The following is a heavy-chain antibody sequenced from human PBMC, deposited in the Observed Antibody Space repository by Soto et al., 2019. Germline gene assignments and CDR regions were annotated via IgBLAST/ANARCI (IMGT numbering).Heavy chain of an antibody. CDR1: GFTVNSNY. CDR3: ARLRLGGSVDFDY. Sequence: GGSLGLSCAASGFTVNSNYMSWVRQAPGKGLEWVSVIYSGGSTYYADSVKGRFTISRDNSKNTLYLQMNSLRAEDTAVYYCARLRLGGSVDFDYWGQGTLVTVSS. V-gene: IGHV3-66*04. D-gene: IGHD3-10*01. CDR2: IYSGGST. J-gene: IGHJ4*02.